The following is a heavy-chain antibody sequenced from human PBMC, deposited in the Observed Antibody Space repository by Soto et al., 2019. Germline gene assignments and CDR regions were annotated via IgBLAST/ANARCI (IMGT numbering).Heavy chain of an antibody. D-gene: IGHD2-2*01. CDR2: IWYDGSNK. Sequence: PGGSLRLSCAASGFIFSSYAMHWVRQAPGKGLEWVAAIWYDGSNKYYADSVKGRFTISRDNSKNTLYLQMNSLRAEDTALYYCATGYCSSAGCCFDYWGQGT. CDR1: GFIFSSYA. J-gene: IGHJ4*02. CDR3: ATGYCSSAGCCFDY. V-gene: IGHV3-33*01.